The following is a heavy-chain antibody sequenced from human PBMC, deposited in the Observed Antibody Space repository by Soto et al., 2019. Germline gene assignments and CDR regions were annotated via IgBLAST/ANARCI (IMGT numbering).Heavy chain of an antibody. D-gene: IGHD2-15*01. Sequence: SVKVSCKASGGTFSSYAISWVRQAPGQGLEWMGGIIPIFGTANYAQKFQGRVTITADESTSTAYMELSSLRSEDTAVYYCARAQDIVVVVAAMTFDYWGQGTLVTVSS. CDR3: ARAQDIVVVVAAMTFDY. CDR2: IIPIFGTA. CDR1: GGTFSSYA. J-gene: IGHJ4*02. V-gene: IGHV1-69*13.